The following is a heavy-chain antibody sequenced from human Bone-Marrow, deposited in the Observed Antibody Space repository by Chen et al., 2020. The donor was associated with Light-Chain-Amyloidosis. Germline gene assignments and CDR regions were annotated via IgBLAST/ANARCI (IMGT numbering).Heavy chain of an antibody. V-gene: IGHV3-7*01. CDR3: ARVGDGSNRSEALEI. D-gene: IGHD3-10*01. Sequence: GGSLRLSCVASGFVFSAYSMSWVRQAPGKGLEWVANIKQSGSDKDYLESVKGRFTISRDNGKNSLYLQMNNLRAEDTAVYYCARVGDGSNRSEALEIWGQGTMVTVSS. CDR1: GFVFSAYS. J-gene: IGHJ3*02. CDR2: IKQSGSDK.